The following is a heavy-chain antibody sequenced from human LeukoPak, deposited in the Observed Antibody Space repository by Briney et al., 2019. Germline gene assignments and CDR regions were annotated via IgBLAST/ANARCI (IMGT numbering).Heavy chain of an antibody. D-gene: IGHD4-23*01. V-gene: IGHV4-59*08. CDR2: IYYSGST. J-gene: IGHJ3*02. Sequence: SSETLSLTCTVSGASISSYYWSWIRQPPGKGLEWIGYIYYSGSTNYNPSLKSRVTISVDTSKNQFSLKLSSVTAADTAVYYCARRNGGDAFDIWGQGTMVTVSS. CDR1: GASISSYY. CDR3: ARRNGGDAFDI.